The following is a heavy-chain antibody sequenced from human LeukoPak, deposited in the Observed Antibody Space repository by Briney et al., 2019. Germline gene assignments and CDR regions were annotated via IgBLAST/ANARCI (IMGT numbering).Heavy chain of an antibody. CDR2: DYHSGHA. V-gene: IGHV4-38-2*02. D-gene: IGHD1-26*01. J-gene: IGHJ4*02. CDR3: ARDDGWELNY. CDR1: GYSISSGFY. Sequence: SEALSLTCKVSGYSISSGFYWGWIRQPPGKGPQWIGSDYHSGHAYYSPSLKSRVSISIDTSNNQFSLKLNSVTAADTAVYYCARDDGWELNYWGQGTLVTVSS.